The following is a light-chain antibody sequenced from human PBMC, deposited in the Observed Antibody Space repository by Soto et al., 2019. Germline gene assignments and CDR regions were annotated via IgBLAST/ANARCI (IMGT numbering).Light chain of an antibody. V-gene: IGLV2-23*01. CDR1: SSDLGSYNL. Sequence: QSALTQPASVSGSPGQSITISCTGTSSDLGSYNLVSWYQQHPGKAPKLMIYEANKRPSGVSNRFSGSKSGNTASPTISGLQAEDEAEYYCSSYAGYSTSVVFGGGTKLTVL. CDR3: SSYAGYSTSVV. CDR2: EAN. J-gene: IGLJ3*02.